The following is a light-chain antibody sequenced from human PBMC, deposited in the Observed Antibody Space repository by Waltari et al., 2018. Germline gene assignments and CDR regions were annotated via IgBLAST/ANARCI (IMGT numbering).Light chain of an antibody. CDR3: QSYDDNNRRV. V-gene: IGLV6-57*04. CDR1: SGSIASNY. CDR2: EDN. J-gene: IGLJ3*02. Sequence: NFMLTQPHSVSESPGKTVTISCTRSSGSIASNYVQWYQQRPGSAPTTVIYEDNQRPSGVPDRCSGSIDSSSNSASLTISGLKTEDEADYYCQSYDDNNRRVFGGGTKLTVL.